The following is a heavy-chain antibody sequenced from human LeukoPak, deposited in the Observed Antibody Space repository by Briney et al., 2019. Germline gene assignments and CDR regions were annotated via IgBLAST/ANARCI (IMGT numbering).Heavy chain of an antibody. V-gene: IGHV3-7*01. CDR2: IKQDGSEK. CDR3: ARDPVHSSGWFAVSYYYMDV. J-gene: IGHJ6*03. Sequence: PGGSLRLSCAAFGFTFSRHWMSWVRQAPGKGLEWVANIKQDGSEKFYEDSVKGRFTISRDNAKNSLYLQMNSLTAEDTAVYYCARDPVHSSGWFAVSYYYMDVWGKGTTVTVSS. CDR1: GFTFSRHW. D-gene: IGHD6-19*01.